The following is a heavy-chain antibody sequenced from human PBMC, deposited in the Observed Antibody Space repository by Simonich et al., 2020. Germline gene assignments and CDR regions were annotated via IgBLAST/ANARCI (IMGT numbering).Heavy chain of an antibody. D-gene: IGHD5-12*01. CDR3: ASSKLATIDY. CDR2: INPNSGGT. J-gene: IGHJ4*02. CDR1: GYTFTGYY. Sequence: QVQLVQSGAEVKKPGASVKVSCKASGYTFTGYYMHWVRQTPGKGIEWMGWINPNSGGTNYAHKFQGRGTMTRETSSSTDYMELSRLRTDDTAVYYCASSKLATIDYWGQGTLVTVSS. V-gene: IGHV1-2*07.